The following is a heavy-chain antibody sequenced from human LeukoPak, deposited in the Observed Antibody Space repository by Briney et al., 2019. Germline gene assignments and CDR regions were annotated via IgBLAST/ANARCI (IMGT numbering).Heavy chain of an antibody. D-gene: IGHD3-9*01. CDR3: ARGEELRYFGWLLADDAFDI. CDR1: GFTFSSYW. J-gene: IGHJ3*02. CDR2: IKQDGSEK. Sequence: GGSLRLSCAASGFTFSSYWMSWVRQAPGKGLEWVANIKQDGSEKYYVDSVKGRFTISRDNAKNSLYLQMNSLRAEDTAVYYCARGEELRYFGWLLADDAFDIWGQGTMVTVSS. V-gene: IGHV3-7*01.